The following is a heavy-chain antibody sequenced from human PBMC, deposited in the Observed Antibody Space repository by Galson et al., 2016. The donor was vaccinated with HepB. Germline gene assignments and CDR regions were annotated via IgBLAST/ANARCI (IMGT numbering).Heavy chain of an antibody. D-gene: IGHD6-6*01. V-gene: IGHV4-31*02. J-gene: IGHJ4*02. Sequence: NPSLDSRVTISVDTSKSQFSLNLNSVTAADTAVYFCARRFGSSSGDYFDYWGQGTLVTVSS. CDR3: ARRFGSSSGDYFDY.